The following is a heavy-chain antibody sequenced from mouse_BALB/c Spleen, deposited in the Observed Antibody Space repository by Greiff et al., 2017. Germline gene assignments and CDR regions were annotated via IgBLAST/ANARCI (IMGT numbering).Heavy chain of an antibody. CDR2: ISNGGGST. J-gene: IGHJ1*01. Sequence: EVQLVESGGGLVQPGGSLKLSCAASGFTFSSYTMSWVRQTPEKRLEWVAYISNGGGSTYYPDTVKGRFTISRDNAKNTLYLQMSSLKSEDTAMYYCARHRIYYDYDRYFDVWGAGTTVTVSS. V-gene: IGHV5-12-2*01. D-gene: IGHD2-4*01. CDR3: ARHRIYYDYDRYFDV. CDR1: GFTFSSYT.